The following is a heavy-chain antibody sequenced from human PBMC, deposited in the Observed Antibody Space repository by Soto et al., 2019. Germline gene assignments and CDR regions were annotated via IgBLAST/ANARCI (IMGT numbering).Heavy chain of an antibody. J-gene: IGHJ6*03. D-gene: IGHD1-7*01. Sequence: ASVKVSCKASGYTFTGYYMHWVRQAPGQGLEWMGWINPNSGGTNYAQKFQGWVTMTRDTSISTAYMELSRLRSDDTAVYYCARDRREYNWNYDHYYYYMDVWGKGTTGTVS. V-gene: IGHV1-2*04. CDR1: GYTFTGYY. CDR2: INPNSGGT. CDR3: ARDRREYNWNYDHYYYYMDV.